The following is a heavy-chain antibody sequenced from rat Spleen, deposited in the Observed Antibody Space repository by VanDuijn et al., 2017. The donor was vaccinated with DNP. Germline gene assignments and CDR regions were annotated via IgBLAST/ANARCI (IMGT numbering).Heavy chain of an antibody. J-gene: IGHJ2*01. D-gene: IGHD1-7*01. Sequence: EVQLVESGGGLVQPGRSMKLSCVASGFTFTTFPMAWVRQAPTKGLEWVATISGSGDNTYYRDSVKGRFTISRDNAKNTQYLQMDSLRSEDTATYYCARHPQTTGIPDYWGQGVMVTVSS. CDR2: ISGSGDNT. V-gene: IGHV5-46*01. CDR3: ARHPQTTGIPDY. CDR1: GFTFTTFP.